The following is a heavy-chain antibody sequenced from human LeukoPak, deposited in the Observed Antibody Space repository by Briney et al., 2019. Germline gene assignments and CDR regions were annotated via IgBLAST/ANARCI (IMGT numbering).Heavy chain of an antibody. CDR1: GGSFSDYH. CDR3: ARDGLYSNGYSYFDY. J-gene: IGHJ4*02. D-gene: IGHD3-22*01. V-gene: IGHV4-4*07. CDR2: VYASGYS. Sequence: SETLSLTCTVSGGSFSDYHWSWIRQPAGKRLEWIGRVYASGYSNYNPSLRSRVTMSLDTSKKQLSLRLSSVTAADTAVYYCARDGLYSNGYSYFDYWGQGTLATVSP.